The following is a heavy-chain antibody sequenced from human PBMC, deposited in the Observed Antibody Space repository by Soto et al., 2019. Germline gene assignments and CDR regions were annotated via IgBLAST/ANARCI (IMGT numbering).Heavy chain of an antibody. CDR2: IYYSGST. D-gene: IGHD2-2*01. Sequence: QLQLQESGPGLVKPSETLSLTCTVSGGSISSSSYYWGWIRQPPGKGLEWIGSIYYSGSTYYNPYLKSRVTISVDTSKNQFTLKMSSVTAADTAVYYCARHRGGYCSSTSCYRLDAFDIWGQGTMVTVSS. V-gene: IGHV4-39*01. J-gene: IGHJ3*02. CDR3: ARHRGGYCSSTSCYRLDAFDI. CDR1: GGSISSSSYY.